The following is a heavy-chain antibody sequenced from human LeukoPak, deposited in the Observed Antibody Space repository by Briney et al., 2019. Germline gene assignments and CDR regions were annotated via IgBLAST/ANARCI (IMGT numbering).Heavy chain of an antibody. Sequence: ASVKVSCKASGYTFTGYYMHWVRQAPGQGLEWMGWINPNSGGTNYAQKFQGRVTMTRDTSISTAYMEVSRLASDDTAMYYCARDLTNPSSGDYWGQGTLITVSS. J-gene: IGHJ4*02. CDR1: GYTFTGYY. CDR2: INPNSGGT. CDR3: ARDLTNPSSGDY. V-gene: IGHV1-2*02. D-gene: IGHD6-25*01.